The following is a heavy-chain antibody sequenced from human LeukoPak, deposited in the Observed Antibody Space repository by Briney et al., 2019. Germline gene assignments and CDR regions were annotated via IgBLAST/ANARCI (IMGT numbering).Heavy chain of an antibody. V-gene: IGHV4-34*01. Sequence: SETLSLTCAVYGVSFSGYYWSWIRQPPGKGLEWIGEINHSGSTNYNPSLKSRVTISVDTSKNQFSLKLSSVTAADTAVYYCARDPGGILLSWFDPWGQGTLVTVSS. D-gene: IGHD3-10*01. CDR1: GVSFSGYY. J-gene: IGHJ5*02. CDR2: INHSGST. CDR3: ARDPGGILLSWFDP.